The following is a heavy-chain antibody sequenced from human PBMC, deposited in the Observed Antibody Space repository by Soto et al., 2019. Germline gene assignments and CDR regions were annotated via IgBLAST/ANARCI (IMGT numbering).Heavy chain of an antibody. Sequence: QVQLVQSRGEVKKPGASVKVSCKTSGYSFTTYGISWVRQAPGQGLEWMGWISGYNGNTNYAQKLQGTVTMTTDTSTSTAYMEMRSLRSDDTAVYYCAREGPAPYYYYGMDVWCQGSTVTVSS. CDR1: GYSFTTYG. V-gene: IGHV1-18*01. CDR3: AREGPAPYYYYGMDV. CDR2: ISGYNGNT. J-gene: IGHJ6*02.